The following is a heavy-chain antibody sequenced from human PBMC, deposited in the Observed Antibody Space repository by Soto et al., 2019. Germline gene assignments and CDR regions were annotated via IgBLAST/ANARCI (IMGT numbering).Heavy chain of an antibody. CDR2: ISYDGSNT. CDR1: GFTFSSYG. V-gene: IGHV3-30*03. Sequence: PGGSLRLSCVASGFTFSSYGMHWVRQAPGKGLEWVAIISYDGSNTYYADSVKGRFTISRDNSKNTLYLQMNSLRAEDTAVYYCARSIVVVTAADYWGQGTLVTVSS. CDR3: ARSIVVVTAADY. D-gene: IGHD2-21*02. J-gene: IGHJ4*02.